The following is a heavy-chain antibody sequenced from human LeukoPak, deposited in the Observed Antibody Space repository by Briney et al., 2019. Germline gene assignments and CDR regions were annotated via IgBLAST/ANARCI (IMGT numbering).Heavy chain of an antibody. Sequence: GGSLRLSCAASGFTFDDYAMHWVRQAPGKGLEWVSGISWNSGSIGYADSVKGRFTISRDNAKNSLYLQMNSLRAEDTALYYCAKDSGRRTIAAAGDNWFDPWGQGTLVTVSS. D-gene: IGHD6-13*01. CDR2: ISWNSGSI. J-gene: IGHJ5*02. CDR1: GFTFDDYA. CDR3: AKDSGRRTIAAAGDNWFDP. V-gene: IGHV3-9*01.